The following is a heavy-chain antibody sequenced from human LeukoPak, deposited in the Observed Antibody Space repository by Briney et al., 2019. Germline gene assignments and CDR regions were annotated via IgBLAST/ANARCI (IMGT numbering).Heavy chain of an antibody. D-gene: IGHD1-26*01. CDR2: ISYDGSQR. CDR1: GFSFSSYG. J-gene: IGHJ6*02. Sequence: PGGSLRLSCAAAGFSFSSYGMHWVRQAPGKGLEWLAVISYDGSQRYYADSVEGRLTISSDNSKNTLYLQLSSMRAEDTALYSCAKEWPWENFYYGMNVWGPGTTVTVSS. V-gene: IGHV3-30*18. CDR3: AKEWPWENFYYGMNV.